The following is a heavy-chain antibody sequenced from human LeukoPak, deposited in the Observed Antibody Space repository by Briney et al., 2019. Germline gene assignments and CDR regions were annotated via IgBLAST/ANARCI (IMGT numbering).Heavy chain of an antibody. CDR2: TRNKVNSYTT. V-gene: IGHV3-72*01. CDR1: GFTFSDHY. CDR3: ARGGGFWSGPSYYFDY. D-gene: IGHD3-3*01. J-gene: IGHJ4*02. Sequence: GGSLRLSCAASGFTFSDHYMDWVRQAPGKGLEWVGRTRNKVNSYTTEYAASVKGRFTISRDDSKNSLYLQMNSLKTEDTAVYYCARGGGFWSGPSYYFDYWGQGTLVTVSS.